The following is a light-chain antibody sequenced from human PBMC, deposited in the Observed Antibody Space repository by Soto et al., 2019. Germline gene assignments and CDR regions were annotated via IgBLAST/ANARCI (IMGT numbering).Light chain of an antibody. V-gene: IGLV2-14*01. CDR3: ASYTSTTTLVV. Sequence: QSALTQPASVSGSPGQSITISCTGTSSDIGRYNYVSWYQQHPGKAPRLVISGVNKRPSGISNRFSGSKSGNTVSLTISGLQADDEAIYYCASYTSTTTLVVFGGGTQLTVL. CDR1: SSDIGRYNY. CDR2: GVN. J-gene: IGLJ2*01.